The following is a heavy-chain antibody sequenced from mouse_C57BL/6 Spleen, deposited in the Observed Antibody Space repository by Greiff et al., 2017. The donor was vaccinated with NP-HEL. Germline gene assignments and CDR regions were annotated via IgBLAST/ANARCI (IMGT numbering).Heavy chain of an antibody. CDR2: IYPSDSET. CDR3: ARWLLRGYFDY. J-gene: IGHJ2*01. Sequence: QVQLQQPGAELVRPGSSVKLSCKASGYTFTSYWMDWVKQRPGQGLEWIGNIYPSDSETHYNQKFKDKATLTVDKSSSTAYMQLSSLTSEDSAVYYCARWLLRGYFDYWGQGTTLTVSS. D-gene: IGHD2-3*01. CDR1: GYTFTSYW. V-gene: IGHV1-61*01.